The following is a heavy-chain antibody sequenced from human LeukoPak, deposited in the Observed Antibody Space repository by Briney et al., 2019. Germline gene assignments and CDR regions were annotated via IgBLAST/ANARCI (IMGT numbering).Heavy chain of an antibody. V-gene: IGHV3-7*01. J-gene: IGHJ4*02. CDR1: GFTFSNYW. CDR3: ARALDSSSSRYQAFEE. Sequence: GSLRLSCSASGFTFSNYWMSWVRQAPGKGLEWEANIKQDESEKYYVDSVKGRFTISRDNAKSSLYLQMNSLRAEDTAVYYCARALDSSSSRYQAFEEWGQGTLVTVSS. CDR2: IKQDESEK. D-gene: IGHD2-2*01.